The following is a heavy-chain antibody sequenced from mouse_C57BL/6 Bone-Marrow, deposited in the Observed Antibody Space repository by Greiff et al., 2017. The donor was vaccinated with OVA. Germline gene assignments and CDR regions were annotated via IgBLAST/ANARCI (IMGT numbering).Heavy chain of an antibody. CDR1: GFTFSSYA. D-gene: IGHD1-1*01. CDR3: ARDMDGSSPAWFAY. CDR2: ISDGGSYT. J-gene: IGHJ3*01. Sequence: EVKLVESGGGLVKPGGSLKLSCAASGFTFSSYAMSWVRQTPEKRLEWVATISDGGSYTYYPDNVKGRFTISRDNAKNNLYLQMSHLKSEDTAMYYGARDMDGSSPAWFAYWGQGTLVTVSA. V-gene: IGHV5-4*01.